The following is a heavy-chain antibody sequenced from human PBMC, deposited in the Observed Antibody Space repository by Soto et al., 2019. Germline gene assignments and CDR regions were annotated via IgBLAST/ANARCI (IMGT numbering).Heavy chain of an antibody. CDR1: GCSFTKYW. CDR2: IYPGDSDT. J-gene: IGHJ4*02. CDR3: ARTYSGTYPPPYYFDY. V-gene: IGHV5-51*01. Sequence: GESLKISCKGSGCSFTKYWIGWVRQMPGKGLEWMGIIYPGDSDTRYSPSFRGQVIISADKSISTAYLQWTSLQASDTAIYYCARTYSGTYPPPYYFDYWGQGTLVTVSS. D-gene: IGHD1-26*01.